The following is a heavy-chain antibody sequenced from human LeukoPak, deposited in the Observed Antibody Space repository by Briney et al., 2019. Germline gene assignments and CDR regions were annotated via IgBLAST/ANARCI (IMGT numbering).Heavy chain of an antibody. V-gene: IGHV4-4*02. D-gene: IGHD2-2*01. CDR1: GGSISSNTW. CDR2: IYHSGST. J-gene: IGHJ5*02. Sequence: SGTLSLTCAVSGGSISSNTWWSWVRQPPGKGLEWIGEIYHSGSTNYNPSLKSRVIISVDKSKNQFSLKLSSVTAADTAVYYCARIMGRGYCISTSCRGDWFDPWGQGTLVTVSS. CDR3: ARIMGRGYCISTSCRGDWFDP.